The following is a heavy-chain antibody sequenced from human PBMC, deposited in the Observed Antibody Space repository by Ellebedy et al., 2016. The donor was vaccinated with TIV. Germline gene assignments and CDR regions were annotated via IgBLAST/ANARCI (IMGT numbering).Heavy chain of an antibody. V-gene: IGHV1-46*01. D-gene: IGHD3-10*01. Sequence: AASVKVSCKTSGYTFANYYMHWVRQAPGQGLEWMGVINPSGGRTSYAQKFQGRVTMTRDTSTSTVYMELSSLRSEDTAVYYCARVVTMVRGVMITFGGRDYFDYWGQGTLVTVSS. CDR2: INPSGGRT. CDR1: GYTFANYY. J-gene: IGHJ4*02. CDR3: ARVVTMVRGVMITFGGRDYFDY.